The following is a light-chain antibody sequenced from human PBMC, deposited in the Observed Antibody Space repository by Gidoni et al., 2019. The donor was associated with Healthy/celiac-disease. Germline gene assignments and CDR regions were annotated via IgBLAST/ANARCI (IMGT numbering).Light chain of an antibody. CDR2: DAS. Sequence: DIQMTQSPSSLSASVGDRVTITCQASQDITNYLNWYQHKPGKAPQLLIYDASNLETGVPSRFSASGSGTDFAFTISSLQPEDIATYYCQQYDNLPVTFGPGTKVHIK. J-gene: IGKJ3*01. V-gene: IGKV1-33*01. CDR1: QDITNY. CDR3: QQYDNLPVT.